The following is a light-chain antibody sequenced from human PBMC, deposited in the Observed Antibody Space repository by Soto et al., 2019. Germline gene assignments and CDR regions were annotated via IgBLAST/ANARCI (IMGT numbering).Light chain of an antibody. Sequence: DIQMTQSPSTLSASVGERVTITCLASQNINTWLAWYQQKPGKAPKLLILKASSLESGVPSRFSGSGSGTEFTLTISSLQSEDFAVYYCQQYNNWPRTFGQGTKVDIK. CDR1: QNINTW. CDR2: KAS. J-gene: IGKJ1*01. CDR3: QQYNNWPRT. V-gene: IGKV1-5*03.